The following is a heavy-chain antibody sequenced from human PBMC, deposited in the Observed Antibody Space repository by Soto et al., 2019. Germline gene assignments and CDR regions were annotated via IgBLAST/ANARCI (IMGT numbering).Heavy chain of an antibody. CDR2: IIPIFGTA. CDR1: GGTFSSYA. V-gene: IGHV1-69*01. Sequence: QVQLVQSGAEVKKPGSSVRVSCKASGGTFSSYAISWVRQAPGQGLEWMGGIIPIFGTANYAQKFQGRVTITADESTSTAYMELSSLRSEDTAVYYCARVDGVGARDVGAFDIWGQGTMVTVSS. D-gene: IGHD1-26*01. CDR3: ARVDGVGARDVGAFDI. J-gene: IGHJ3*02.